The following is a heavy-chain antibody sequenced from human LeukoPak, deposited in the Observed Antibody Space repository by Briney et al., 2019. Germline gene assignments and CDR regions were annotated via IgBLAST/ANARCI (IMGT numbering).Heavy chain of an antibody. J-gene: IGHJ3*02. Sequence: GGSLRLSCAASGFTFSSYAMSWVRQAPGKGLEWVSAISGSGGSKYYADSVKGRFTISRDNSKNTLYLQMNSLRAEDTAVYYGANQYYYGSGSYYLLDDAFVIWGQGAIVTVSS. V-gene: IGHV3-23*01. CDR3: ANQYYYGSGSYYLLDDAFVI. CDR1: GFTFSSYA. CDR2: ISGSGGSK. D-gene: IGHD3-10*01.